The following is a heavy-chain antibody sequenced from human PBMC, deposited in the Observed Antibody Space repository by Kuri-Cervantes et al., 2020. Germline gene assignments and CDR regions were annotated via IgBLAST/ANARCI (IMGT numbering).Heavy chain of an antibody. V-gene: IGHV4-59*01. CDR2: IYYSGST. J-gene: IGHJ5*02. D-gene: IGHD4-17*01. CDR1: GGSISSYY. CDR3: ARDKGDGDRYNCFDP. Sequence: SEILSLTCTVSGGSISSYYWSWIRQPPGKGLEWIGYIYYSGSTNYNPSLKSRVTISVDTSKNQFSLKLSSVTAADTAVYYCARDKGDGDRYNCFDPWGQGTLVTVSS.